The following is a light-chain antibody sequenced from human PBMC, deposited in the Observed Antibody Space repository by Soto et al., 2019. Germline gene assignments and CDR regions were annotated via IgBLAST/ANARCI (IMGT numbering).Light chain of an antibody. Sequence: EIVMTQSPGTLSVSPGERVTLSCRASQSVSSKLVWYQRKPGQSPRLLIYDASTRATGMPGRFSGSGSGTEFTLTISSLQSEDFAVYYCQQYGSSGTFGQGTKVDIK. CDR1: QSVSSK. J-gene: IGKJ1*01. V-gene: IGKV3-15*01. CDR2: DAS. CDR3: QQYGSSGT.